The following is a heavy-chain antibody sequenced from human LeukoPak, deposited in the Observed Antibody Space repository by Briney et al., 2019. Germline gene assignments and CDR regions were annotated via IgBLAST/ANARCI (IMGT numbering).Heavy chain of an antibody. CDR3: AKDQRWESPHYLDS. CDR2: ISASGGST. D-gene: IGHD1-26*01. Sequence: GGSLGLFCGTSGFPLCSSAVRWGPQVSRRGWMGGSGISASGGSTSYADSVRGRFTISRDNSKNTLYVQMNSLRDEDTAVYYCAKDQRWESPHYLDSWGQGTLVTVSS. J-gene: IGHJ4*02. CDR1: GFPLCSSA. V-gene: IGHV3-23*01.